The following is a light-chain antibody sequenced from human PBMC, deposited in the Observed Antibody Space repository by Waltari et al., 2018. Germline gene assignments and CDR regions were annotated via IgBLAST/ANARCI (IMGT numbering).Light chain of an antibody. CDR3: NSYTSSSTVV. V-gene: IGLV2-14*01. CDR2: EVS. J-gene: IGLJ2*01. CDR1: RHDVGAYNY. Sequence: QSALTQPASVFGAPGQSITISRTGNRHDVGAYNYVPWYQQHPGTAPKLLISEVSDRPSGVSNRFSGSKSGNTASLTISGLQAEDEADYYCNSYTSSSTVVFGGGTKLTVL.